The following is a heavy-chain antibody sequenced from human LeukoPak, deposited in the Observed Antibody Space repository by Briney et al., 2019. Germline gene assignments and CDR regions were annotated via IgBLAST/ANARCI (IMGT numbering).Heavy chain of an antibody. Sequence: GGSLRLSCAASGFTFSSYSMNWVRQAPGKGLEWVSSISSSSSYIYYADSVKGRFTISRDNAKNSLYLQMNSLRAEDTAVYYCARGWDSSSWYRQVTPDGGRFDPWGQGTLVTVSS. CDR2: ISSSSSYI. J-gene: IGHJ5*02. CDR3: ARGWDSSSWYRQVTPDGGRFDP. CDR1: GFTFSSYS. V-gene: IGHV3-21*01. D-gene: IGHD6-13*01.